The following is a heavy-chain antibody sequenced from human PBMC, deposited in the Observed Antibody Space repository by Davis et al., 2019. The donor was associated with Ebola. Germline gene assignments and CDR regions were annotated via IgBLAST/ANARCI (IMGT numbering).Heavy chain of an antibody. CDR2: ISYSGGST. V-gene: IGHV3-23*01. D-gene: IGHD1-14*01. J-gene: IGHJ5*02. CDR1: GFTFSSYA. CDR3: ARYTKGDWFDP. Sequence: GESLKISCAASGFTFSSYAMSWVRQAPGKGLEWVSTISYSGGSTYYADSVKGRFTISRVNSKNTLYLQMNSLRAEDTAVYYCARYTKGDWFDPWGQGTLVTVSS.